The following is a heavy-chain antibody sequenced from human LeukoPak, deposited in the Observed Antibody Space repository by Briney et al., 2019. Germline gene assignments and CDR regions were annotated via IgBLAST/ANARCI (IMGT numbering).Heavy chain of an antibody. J-gene: IGHJ4*02. CDR3: AKRGVVIRVILVGFHKEAYYFDS. CDR1: GITLSDYG. V-gene: IGHV3-23*01. Sequence: GGSLRLSCAVSGITLSDYGMSWVRQAPGKGLEWVAGISDSAGRTNYADSVKGRFTISRDNPKNTLYLQMNSLRAEDTAVYFCAKRGVVIRVILVGFHKEAYYFDSWGQGALVTVSS. CDR2: ISDSAGRT. D-gene: IGHD3-22*01.